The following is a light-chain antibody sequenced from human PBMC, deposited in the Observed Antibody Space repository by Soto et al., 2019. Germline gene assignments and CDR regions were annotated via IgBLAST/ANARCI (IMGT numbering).Light chain of an antibody. CDR3: QQYGSSPVT. V-gene: IGKV3-20*01. CDR2: GAS. Sequence: EIVLTQSPGTLSLSPGERATLSCRASRSVSSSYLAWYQQKPGQAPRLLIYGASTRATGIPDRFSGSGSGTDFTLTISRLEPEDFAVYYCQQYGSSPVTFGQGTNVEIK. J-gene: IGKJ1*01. CDR1: RSVSSSY.